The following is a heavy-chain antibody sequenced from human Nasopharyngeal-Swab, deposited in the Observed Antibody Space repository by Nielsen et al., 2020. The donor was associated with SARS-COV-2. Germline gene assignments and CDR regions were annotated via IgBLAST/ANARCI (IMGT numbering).Heavy chain of an antibody. J-gene: IGHJ6*02. V-gene: IGHV4-34*01. D-gene: IGHD2-21*01. CDR2: INHSGST. CDR3: ASFMRPCGGDCYSHYYYYGMDV. Sequence: RQAPGKGLEWIGEINHSGSTNYNPSLKSRVTISVDTSKNQFSLKLSSVTAADTAVYYCASFMRPCGGDCYSHYYYYGMDVWGQGTTVTVSS.